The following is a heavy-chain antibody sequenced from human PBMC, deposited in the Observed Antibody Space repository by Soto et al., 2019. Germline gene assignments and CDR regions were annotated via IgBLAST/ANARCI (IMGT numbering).Heavy chain of an antibody. D-gene: IGHD3-10*02. CDR3: AGDPYYYVVSDYYSFDP. V-gene: IGHV1-58*01. CDR2: IIVYNGNT. J-gene: IGHJ5*02. Sequence: SVKVSCKASGYNFSTTAVLWVRQAPGQGLEWMGWIIVYNGNTNYAQNFQDRVTITPDMSTTTAYLDVRSLRSEDTAVYYCAGDPYYYVVSDYYSFDPWGQGTLVTVSS. CDR1: GYNFSTTA.